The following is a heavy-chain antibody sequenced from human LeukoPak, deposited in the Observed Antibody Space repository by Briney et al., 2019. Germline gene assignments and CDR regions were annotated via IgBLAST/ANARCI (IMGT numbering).Heavy chain of an antibody. Sequence: GASVKVSCTASGGTFSSYAISWVRQAPGQGLEWMGGIIPIFGTANYAQKFQGRVTITADESTSTAYMELSSLRSEDTAVYYCARSGVVITYFDYWGQGTLVTVSS. D-gene: IGHD3-3*01. J-gene: IGHJ4*02. CDR1: GGTFSSYA. CDR2: IIPIFGTA. V-gene: IGHV1-69*13. CDR3: ARSGVVITYFDY.